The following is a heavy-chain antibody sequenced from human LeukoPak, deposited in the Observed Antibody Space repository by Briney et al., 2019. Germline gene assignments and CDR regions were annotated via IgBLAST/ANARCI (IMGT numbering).Heavy chain of an antibody. CDR3: ARRGLGSGWCKVDY. Sequence: GASVKVSCKASGYTFTSYGITWVRQAPGQGLEWMGWINTYNGNTNYAQQLQGRVTMTTDTSTSTAYMELRSLRSDDTAVYYCARRGLGSGWCKVDYWGQGTLVTVSS. CDR1: GYTFTSYG. CDR2: INTYNGNT. J-gene: IGHJ4*02. V-gene: IGHV1-18*01. D-gene: IGHD6-19*01.